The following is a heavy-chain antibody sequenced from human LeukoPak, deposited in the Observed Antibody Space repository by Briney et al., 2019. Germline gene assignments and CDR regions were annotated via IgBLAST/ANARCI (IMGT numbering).Heavy chain of an antibody. D-gene: IGHD2-15*01. CDR2: INQDVSEI. V-gene: IGHV3-7*01. CDR1: GFTLSSYW. CDR3: AKPHCSGGSCRDY. Sequence: GGSLRLSCAASGFTLSSYWMSWVRQAPGKGLEWVANINQDVSEINYVDSVKGRFTISRDNSKNTLYLQMSSLRAEDTAVYYCAKPHCSGGSCRDYWGQGTLVTVSS. J-gene: IGHJ4*02.